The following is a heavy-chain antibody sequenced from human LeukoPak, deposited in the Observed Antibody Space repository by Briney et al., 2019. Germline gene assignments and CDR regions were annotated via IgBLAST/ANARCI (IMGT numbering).Heavy chain of an antibody. CDR3: ARVGDYGDDGRTTAPDY. CDR2: ITNSGTYI. J-gene: IGHJ4*02. V-gene: IGHV3-21*01. CDR1: GFTFSSYS. D-gene: IGHD4-17*01. Sequence: GRSLRLSCAASGFTFSSYSMNWVSQPPAKGLEWGSYITNSGTYIYYAEPLKGRFTNPRDNAKNTLHRPMYRLRAEHPALLYFARVGDYGDDGRTTAPDYWGQGTLVTASS.